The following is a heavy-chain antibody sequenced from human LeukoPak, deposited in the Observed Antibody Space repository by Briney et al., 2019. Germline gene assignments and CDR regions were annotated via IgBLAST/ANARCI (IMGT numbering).Heavy chain of an antibody. D-gene: IGHD3-9*01. CDR1: GFTVSDYY. CDR2: IGSSGSTK. CDR3: ARAYYDILTGYFY. Sequence: GGSLRLSCAASGFTVSDYYMSWIRQAPGKGLEWVSYIGSSGSTKYYADSVKGRFTISRDNAKNSLYLQMNSLRAEGTAVYYCARAYYDILTGYFYWGQGTLVTVSS. J-gene: IGHJ4*02. V-gene: IGHV3-11*01.